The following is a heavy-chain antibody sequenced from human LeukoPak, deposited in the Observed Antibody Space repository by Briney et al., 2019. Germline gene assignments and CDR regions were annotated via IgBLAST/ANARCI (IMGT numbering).Heavy chain of an antibody. CDR3: ARDLSSWELPDMAYFQH. CDR1: GGSISSSSYY. Sequence: SETLSLTCTVSGGSISSSSYYWGWIRQPPGKGLEWIGSIYYSGSTYYNPSLKSRVTISVDTSKNQFSLKLSSVTAADTAVYYCARDLSSWELPDMAYFQHWGQGTLVTVSS. J-gene: IGHJ1*01. D-gene: IGHD1-26*01. V-gene: IGHV4-39*02. CDR2: IYYSGST.